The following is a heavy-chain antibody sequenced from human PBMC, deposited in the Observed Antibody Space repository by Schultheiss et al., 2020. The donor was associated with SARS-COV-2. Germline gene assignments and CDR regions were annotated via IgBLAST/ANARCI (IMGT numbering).Heavy chain of an antibody. CDR1: GDSVSSNSAA. CDR2: TYYRSKWYN. CDR3: ARDSGYCSGGSRYLYYYGMDV. Sequence: SQTLSLTCAISGDSVSSNSAAWNWIRQSPSRGLEWLGRTYYRSKWYNDYAVTVKSRITINPDTSKNQFSLKLSSVTAADTAVYYCARDSGYCSGGSRYLYYYGMDVWGQGTTVTVSS. D-gene: IGHD2-15*01. V-gene: IGHV6-1*01. J-gene: IGHJ6*02.